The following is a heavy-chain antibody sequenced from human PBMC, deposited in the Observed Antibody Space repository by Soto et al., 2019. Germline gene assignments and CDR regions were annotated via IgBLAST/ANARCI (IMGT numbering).Heavy chain of an antibody. CDR1: GGSFSGYY. CDR3: ARVTWLRPYFDY. D-gene: IGHD5-12*01. V-gene: IGHV4-34*01. J-gene: IGHJ4*02. CDR2: INHSGST. Sequence: SETLSLTCAVYGGSFSGYYWIWIGQPPGKGLEWIGEINHSGSTNYNPSLKSRVTISVDTSKNQFSLKLSSVTAADTAVYYCARVTWLRPYFDYWGQGTLVTVSS.